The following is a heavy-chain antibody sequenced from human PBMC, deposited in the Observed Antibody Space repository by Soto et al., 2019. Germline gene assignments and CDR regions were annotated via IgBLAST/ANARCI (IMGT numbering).Heavy chain of an antibody. V-gene: IGHV4-4*07. CDR2: IFSSGSP. D-gene: IGHD5-12*01. CDR1: CGSINTFY. CDR3: AREGSYSAYNFAQGIQLWSFDV. Sequence: SETLSLTRTVSCGSINTFYWSWVRQPAGKGLEWIGLIFSSGSPSFNPSLEIRVSMSVGTAKSHFSLNLSAVTAADMAVYSCAREGSYSAYNFAQGIQLWSFDVWGQGAPVSVSS. J-gene: IGHJ4*02.